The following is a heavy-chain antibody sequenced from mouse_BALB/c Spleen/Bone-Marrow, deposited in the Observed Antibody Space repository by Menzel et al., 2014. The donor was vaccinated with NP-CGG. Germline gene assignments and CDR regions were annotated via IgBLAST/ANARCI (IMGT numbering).Heavy chain of an antibody. Sequence: VQVVESGAELARPGASVKMSCKASGYTFTSYTIQWVKRRPGQGLEWVGYIVPSSGYTDYNQKFKDKTTLTADKSSSTAYMQLSSLTSASSAVYYCARDARTSAWFPNWGQGTLVTVSA. J-gene: IGHJ3*01. CDR2: IVPSSGYT. V-gene: IGHV1-4*02. D-gene: IGHD1-3*01. CDR3: ARDARTSAWFPN. CDR1: GYTFTSYT.